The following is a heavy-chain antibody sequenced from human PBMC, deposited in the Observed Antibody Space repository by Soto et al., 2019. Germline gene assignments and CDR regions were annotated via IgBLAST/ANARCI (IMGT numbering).Heavy chain of an antibody. Sequence: QVQLVESGGGVVQPGRSLRLSCAASGFTFSTHAMHWVRQAPGKGLECVAIVSFDGSNKYYADSVKGRFTISRDNSKNTLYLQMSGLTPEDTAVYYCAGDQTGITTTGGVRSDHWGQGTLVTVSS. J-gene: IGHJ4*02. CDR1: GFTFSTHA. CDR3: AGDQTGITTTGGVRSDH. V-gene: IGHV3-30-3*01. CDR2: VSFDGSNK. D-gene: IGHD1-20*01.